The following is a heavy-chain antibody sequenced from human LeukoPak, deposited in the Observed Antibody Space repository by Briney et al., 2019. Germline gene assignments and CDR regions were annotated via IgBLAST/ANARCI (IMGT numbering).Heavy chain of an antibody. CDR2: ITANARSK. Sequence: QSGGSLRLSCAGSGFTFSDYTMHWIRQGPGKGLEYVSAITANARSKYHADSVRGRFTISRDNSKDTLYLQMGSLRPEDTAVYYCARGPSSYFYMDVWGKGTTVTISS. CDR3: ARGPSSYFYMDV. J-gene: IGHJ6*03. V-gene: IGHV3-64*02. CDR1: GFTFSDYT.